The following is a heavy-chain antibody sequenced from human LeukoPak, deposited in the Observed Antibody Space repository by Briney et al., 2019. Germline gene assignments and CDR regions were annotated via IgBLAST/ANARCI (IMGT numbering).Heavy chain of an antibody. CDR3: ARSWGSIYDFWSAFDY. J-gene: IGHJ4*02. Sequence: GGSLRLSCAASGFTFSSYSMNWVRQAPGKGLEWVSSISSSSSYIYYADSVKGRFTISRDNAKNSLYLQMNSLRAEDTAVYYCARSWGSIYDFWSAFDYWGQGTLVTVSS. D-gene: IGHD3-3*01. V-gene: IGHV3-21*01. CDR1: GFTFSSYS. CDR2: ISSSSSYI.